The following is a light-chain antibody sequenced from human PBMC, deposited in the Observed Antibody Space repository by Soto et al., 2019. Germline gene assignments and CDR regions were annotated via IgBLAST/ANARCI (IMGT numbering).Light chain of an antibody. V-gene: IGKV1-27*01. CDR3: QKYNSAPRA. CDR2: AAS. Sequence: DIQMTQSPSSLSASVGDRVTITCRASQGIANYLAWYQQKPGKIPKLLIYAASTLESGVPSRFSGSGSGTDFTLTISSLQPEDAAAYYCQKYNSAPRAFGQGTKVEIK. CDR1: QGIANY. J-gene: IGKJ1*01.